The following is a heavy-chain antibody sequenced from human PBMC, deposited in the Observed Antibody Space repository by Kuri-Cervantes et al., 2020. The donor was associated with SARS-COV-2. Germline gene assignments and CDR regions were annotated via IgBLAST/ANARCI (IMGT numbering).Heavy chain of an antibody. CDR1: GGSFSGYF. Sequence: SETLSLTCAVYGGSFSGYFWNWIRQPPGKGLEWIGEINHSGSTNYNPSLKSRVTISVDTSKNQFSLKMRSVTAADTAVYYCARGRIRKTCMDVWGQGTTVTVSS. V-gene: IGHV4-34*01. CDR3: ARGRIRKTCMDV. D-gene: IGHD2-21*01. CDR2: INHSGST. J-gene: IGHJ6*02.